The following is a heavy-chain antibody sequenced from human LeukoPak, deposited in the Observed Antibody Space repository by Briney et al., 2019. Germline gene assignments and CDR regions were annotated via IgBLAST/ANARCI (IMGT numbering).Heavy chain of an antibody. CDR1: GGSFSGHY. D-gene: IGHD2-15*01. J-gene: IGHJ4*02. Sequence: SETLSLTCTVYGGSFSGHYWSWIRQPPQKGLEWIGEINYSGSTNYNPSLRSRVTIAVDTSKNQFSLGLNSVTAADTAVYYCARGGIGRADSWGQGTLVTVSS. CDR2: INYSGST. CDR3: ARGGIGRADS. V-gene: IGHV4-34*01.